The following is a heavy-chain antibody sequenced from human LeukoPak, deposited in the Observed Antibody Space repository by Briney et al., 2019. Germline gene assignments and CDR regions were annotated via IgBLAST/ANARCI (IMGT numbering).Heavy chain of an antibody. D-gene: IGHD3-3*01. CDR2: ISAYNGNT. J-gene: IGHJ3*02. CDR1: GYTFTSYG. CDR3: ARGVTLITIFGVVIIEDAFDI. V-gene: IGHV1-18*01. Sequence: ASVKVSCKASGYTFTSYGISLVRQAPGQGLEWMGWISAYNGNTNYAQKLQGRVTMTTDTSTSTAYMELRSLRSDDTAVYYCARGVTLITIFGVVIIEDAFDIWGQGTMVTVSS.